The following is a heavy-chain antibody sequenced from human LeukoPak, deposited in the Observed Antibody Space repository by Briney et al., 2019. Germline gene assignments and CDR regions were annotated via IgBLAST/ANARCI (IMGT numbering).Heavy chain of an antibody. D-gene: IGHD3-10*01. Sequence: ASVKVFCKASGYTFTSYGISWVRQAPGQGLEWMGWISAYGGNTNFAQKLQGRVTMTEDTSTDTAYMELSSLRSEDTAVYYCATEGAMVRGYYYYYMDVWGKGTTVTISS. J-gene: IGHJ6*03. V-gene: IGHV1-18*01. CDR1: GYTFTSYG. CDR2: ISAYGGNT. CDR3: ATEGAMVRGYYYYYMDV.